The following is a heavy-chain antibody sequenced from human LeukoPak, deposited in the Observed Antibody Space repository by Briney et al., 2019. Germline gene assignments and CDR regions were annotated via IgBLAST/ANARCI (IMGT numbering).Heavy chain of an antibody. CDR1: GYTFTGYY. D-gene: IGHD3-10*01. Sequence: GASVKVSCKASGYTFTGYYMHWVRQAPGQGLEWMGWINPNSGGTNYAQKFQGRVTMTRDTSISTAYMELSRLRSDDTAVYYCVAGLYGSPLGVLPSPRDYGMDVWGQGTTVTVSS. CDR3: VAGLYGSPLGVLPSPRDYGMDV. J-gene: IGHJ6*02. CDR2: INPNSGGT. V-gene: IGHV1-2*02.